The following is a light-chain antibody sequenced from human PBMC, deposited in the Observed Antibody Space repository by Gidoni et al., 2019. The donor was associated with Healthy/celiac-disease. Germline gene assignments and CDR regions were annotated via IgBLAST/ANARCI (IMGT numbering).Light chain of an antibody. J-gene: IGLJ3*02. Sequence: QSVLTQPPSGSGAPGQRVTISCTGSSSNIRAGYDVHLYQQLPGTAPKLLIYGNSNRPSGVPDRFSVSKSGTSASLAITGLQAEDEADYYCQSYDSSLSGSVFGGGTKLTVL. V-gene: IGLV1-40*01. CDR3: QSYDSSLSGSV. CDR2: GNS. CDR1: SSNIRAGYD.